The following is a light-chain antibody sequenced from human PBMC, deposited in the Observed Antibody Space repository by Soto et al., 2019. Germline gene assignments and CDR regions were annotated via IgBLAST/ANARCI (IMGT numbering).Light chain of an antibody. V-gene: IGLV2-14*03. Sequence: QSPLTQAAAGSGSPGQWIPISCTGTSRDVGAYDYVSWYLQYPDKAPQLLIYYVDHRPSGVSSRFSGSTSGNTASLTISGLQAEDEGDYYCCSYADGSIYFFGTGTKVTVL. CDR2: YVD. J-gene: IGLJ1*01. CDR3: CSYADGSIYF. CDR1: SRDVGAYDY.